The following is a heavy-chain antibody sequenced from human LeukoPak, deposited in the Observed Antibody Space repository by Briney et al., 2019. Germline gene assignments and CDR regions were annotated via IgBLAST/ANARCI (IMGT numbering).Heavy chain of an antibody. Sequence: GGSLRLSCTASGFTFDDYGMTWVRQPPGKGLEWVSGIIRSGGSTGYADSVNGRFTTSRDNAKNSLYLQMNSLRAEDTALYYCARGTVLLWFGEFHYMDVWGKGTTVTVSS. D-gene: IGHD3-10*01. CDR1: GFTFDDYG. V-gene: IGHV3-20*04. CDR3: ARGTVLLWFGEFHYMDV. CDR2: IIRSGGST. J-gene: IGHJ6*03.